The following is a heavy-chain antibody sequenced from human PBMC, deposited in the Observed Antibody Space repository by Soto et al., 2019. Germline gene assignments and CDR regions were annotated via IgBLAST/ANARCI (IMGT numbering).Heavy chain of an antibody. D-gene: IGHD2-15*01. V-gene: IGHV4-31*03. J-gene: IGHJ4*02. CDR3: ARSARSGGSCYPRD. Sequence: QVQLQESGPGLVKPSQTLSLTCTVSGGSISSGGYYWSWIRQHPGKGLEWIGYIYYSGSTYYNPSLKSRVTISADTSKNQFSLKLSSVTAADTAVYYCARSARSGGSCYPRDWGQGTLVTVSS. CDR1: GGSISSGGYY. CDR2: IYYSGST.